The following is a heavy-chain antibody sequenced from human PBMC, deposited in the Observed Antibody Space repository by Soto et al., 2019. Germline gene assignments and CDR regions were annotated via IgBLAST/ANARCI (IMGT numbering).Heavy chain of an antibody. CDR3: ARVINSGVQRFDP. D-gene: IGHD1-1*01. Sequence: SETLSLTCAVSGASISSNNWWSWVRQPPGKGLEWIGEIYHSGSTNYNPSLKSRVTISVDKSKNQFSLKLSSVTAADTAVYYCARVINSGVQRFDPWGQGILVTVSS. J-gene: IGHJ5*02. V-gene: IGHV4-4*02. CDR2: IYHSGST. CDR1: GASISSNNW.